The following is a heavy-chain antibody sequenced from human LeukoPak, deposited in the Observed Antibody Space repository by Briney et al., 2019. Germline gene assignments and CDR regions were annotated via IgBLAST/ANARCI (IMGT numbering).Heavy chain of an antibody. J-gene: IGHJ4*02. V-gene: IGHV3-48*03. D-gene: IGHD5-12*01. Sequence: GGSLRLSCAASGFTFSIYEMNWVRQAPGKGLEWVSYISSSGSTIYYADSEKGRFTISRDNAKNSLYLQMNSLRAEDTAVYYCARHIGIVAANYFDYWGQGALVTVST. CDR1: GFTFSIYE. CDR3: ARHIGIVAANYFDY. CDR2: ISSSGSTI.